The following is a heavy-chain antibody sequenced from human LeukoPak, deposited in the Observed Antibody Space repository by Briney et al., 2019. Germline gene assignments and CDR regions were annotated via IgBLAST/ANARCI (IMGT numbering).Heavy chain of an antibody. Sequence: GGSLRLSCAAYGFTFSTYSRNWLRQAPGKGLEWVSSISSGSSFIYYADSVKGRFTISRDNAKNSLFLQMNSLRAEDTAVYYCARESSGYFYWGQGTLATVSS. D-gene: IGHD3-22*01. CDR2: ISSGSSFI. CDR3: ARESSGYFY. V-gene: IGHV3-21*01. J-gene: IGHJ4*02. CDR1: GFTFSTYS.